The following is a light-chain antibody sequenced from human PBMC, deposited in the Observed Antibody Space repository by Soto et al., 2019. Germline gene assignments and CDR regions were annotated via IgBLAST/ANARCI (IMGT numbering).Light chain of an antibody. V-gene: IGKV3-15*01. J-gene: IGKJ1*01. CDR2: GAS. Sequence: EMVLTQSPGTLALSPVEGATLSDMACQTVSSSYLAWYQQKPGQAPRLLIFGASTRATGFPARFSGSGSGTEFTLTISSLQSEDFAVYYCQQYKDWPQTFGQGTKVDIK. CDR1: QTVSSSY. CDR3: QQYKDWPQT.